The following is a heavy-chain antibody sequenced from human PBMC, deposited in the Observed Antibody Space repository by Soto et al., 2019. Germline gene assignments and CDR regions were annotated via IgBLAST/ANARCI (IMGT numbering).Heavy chain of an antibody. CDR2: ISLNSGSI. D-gene: IGHD3-22*01. V-gene: IGHV3-9*01. CDR3: AKGGRGYYDSSGQDY. J-gene: IGHJ4*02. Sequence: GGALRLSCAASGFTFDDYAMRWVRQAPGKGLEWVSGISLNSGSIGYADSVKGRFTISRDNAKNSLYLQMNSLRAEDTALYYCAKGGRGYYDSSGQDYWGQGTLVTVSS. CDR1: GFTFDDYA.